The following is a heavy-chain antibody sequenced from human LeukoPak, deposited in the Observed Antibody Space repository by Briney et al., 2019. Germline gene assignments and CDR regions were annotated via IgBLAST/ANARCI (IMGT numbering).Heavy chain of an antibody. J-gene: IGHJ5*02. V-gene: IGHV4-59*12. CDR2: IYYSGST. D-gene: IGHD2-2*01. CDR3: ARDPGDCSSTSCYRGFDP. CDR1: GASISSYY. Sequence: PSETLSLTCTVSGASISSYYWSWLRQPPGKGLEWLGYIYYSGSTNYNPSLESRATISVDTSKNQFSLKLSSVTAADTAVYYCARDPGDCSSTSCYRGFDPWGQGTLVTVSS.